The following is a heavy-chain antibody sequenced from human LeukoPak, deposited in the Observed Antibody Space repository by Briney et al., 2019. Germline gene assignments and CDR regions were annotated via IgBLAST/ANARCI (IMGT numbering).Heavy chain of an antibody. Sequence: ASVKVSCKASGYTFISYYIHWVRQAPGQGPEWMGMIKASDSTTTYAQKFQGRVTVTRDTSTSTVYMELSSLRSEDTAVYYCARDLYDFWSGYSGYWGQGTLVTVSS. D-gene: IGHD3-3*01. V-gene: IGHV1-46*01. CDR3: ARDLYDFWSGYSGY. CDR1: GYTFISYY. J-gene: IGHJ4*02. CDR2: IKASDSTT.